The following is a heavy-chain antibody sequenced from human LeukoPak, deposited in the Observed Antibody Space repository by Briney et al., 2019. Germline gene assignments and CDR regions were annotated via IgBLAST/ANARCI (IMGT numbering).Heavy chain of an antibody. CDR1: GYSFTSGHY. V-gene: IGHV4-38-2*01. Sequence: SETLSLTCSVSGYSFTSGHYWGWIRQPPGKGLEWIANIYHTGSAHYNRSLKSRVTISVDTSKNQFSLKLSSVTAADTAVYYCARYCTSTTCILRGFDYWGQGTLVTVSS. D-gene: IGHD2-2*01. CDR3: ARYCTSTTCILRGFDY. J-gene: IGHJ4*02. CDR2: IYHTGSA.